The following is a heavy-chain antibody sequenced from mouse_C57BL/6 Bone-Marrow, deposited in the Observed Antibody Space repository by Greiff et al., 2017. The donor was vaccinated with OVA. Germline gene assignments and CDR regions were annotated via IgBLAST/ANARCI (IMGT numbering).Heavy chain of an antibody. D-gene: IGHD1-3*01. J-gene: IGHJ2*01. V-gene: IGHV5-16*01. CDR3: ARGALGYYFDY. CDR1: GFTFSDYY. CDR2: INYDGSST. Sequence: EVQLVESEGGLVQPGSSMKLSCTASGFTFSDYYMAWVRQVPEKGLEWVANINYDGSSTYYLDSLKSRFIISRDNAKNILYLQMSSLKSEDTATYYCARGALGYYFDYWGQGTTLTVSS.